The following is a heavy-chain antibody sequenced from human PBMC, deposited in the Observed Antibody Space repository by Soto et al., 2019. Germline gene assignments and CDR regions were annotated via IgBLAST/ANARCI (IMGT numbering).Heavy chain of an antibody. J-gene: IGHJ6*02. D-gene: IGHD3-10*01. Sequence: SETLSQTYTVSDGSISSYDWSWIRQPPGKGLEWIGYIYYSGSTNYNPSLKSRVTISVATSKNQFSLKLSSVTAADTAVYYCARDSGYYGSGSSPYYYYYGMDVWGQGTTVTVSS. CDR1: DGSISSYD. V-gene: IGHV4-59*01. CDR2: IYYSGST. CDR3: ARDSGYYGSGSSPYYYYYGMDV.